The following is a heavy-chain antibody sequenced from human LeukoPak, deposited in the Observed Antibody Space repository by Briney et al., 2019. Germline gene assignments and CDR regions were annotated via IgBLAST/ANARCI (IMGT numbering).Heavy chain of an antibody. CDR3: ARAGYYYDSSGYYHHAFDI. Sequence: ASVKVSCKASGYTFTSYDINWVRQATGQGLEWMGWMNPNSGNTGYAQKFQGRVTITRNTSISTASMELSSLRSEDTAVYYCARAGYYYDSSGYYHHAFDIWGQGTMVTVSS. D-gene: IGHD3-22*01. CDR1: GYTFTSYD. J-gene: IGHJ3*02. CDR2: MNPNSGNT. V-gene: IGHV1-8*03.